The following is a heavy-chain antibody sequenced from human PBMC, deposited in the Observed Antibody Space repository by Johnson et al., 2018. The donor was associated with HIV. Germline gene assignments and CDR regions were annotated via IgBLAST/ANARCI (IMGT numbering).Heavy chain of an antibody. V-gene: IGHV3-66*01. Sequence: EVQLVESGGGLVQPGGSLRLSCAASGFIVSSNYMNWVRRAPGKGLEGLQLLYSGGGPWYADSVKGGFTVSSDNSKNTLCLQMNSLRAGDTAVYYCAIGSGSYGDAFDIWGQGTMVTVSS. CDR2: LYSGGGP. CDR1: GFIVSSNY. CDR3: AIGSGSYGDAFDI. D-gene: IGHD1-26*01. J-gene: IGHJ3*02.